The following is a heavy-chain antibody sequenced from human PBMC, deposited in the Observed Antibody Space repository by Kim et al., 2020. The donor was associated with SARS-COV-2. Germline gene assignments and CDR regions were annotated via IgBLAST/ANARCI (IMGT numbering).Heavy chain of an antibody. CDR1: GFTFSDYY. CDR2: ISSSSSYT. CDR3: ARHGGLLTGYLTDAFDI. D-gene: IGHD3-9*01. V-gene: IGHV3-11*06. J-gene: IGHJ3*02. Sequence: GGSLRLSCAASGFTFSDYYMSWIRQAPGKGLEWVSYISSSSSYTNYADSVKGRFTISRDNAKNSLYLQMNSLRAEDTAVYYCARHGGLLTGYLTDAFDIWGQGTMVTVSS.